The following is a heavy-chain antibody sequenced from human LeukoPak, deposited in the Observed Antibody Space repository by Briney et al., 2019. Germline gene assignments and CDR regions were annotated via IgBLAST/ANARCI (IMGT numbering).Heavy chain of an antibody. Sequence: GGSLRLSCAASGFTLRNYAMSWVRQAPGKGLEWVSSIGAGDKYTYHIDSVKGRFTITRDNSKNTLYLQMNSLRAGDTAVYYCARGVIPAALYWFDPWGQGTLVTVSS. D-gene: IGHD2-2*01. V-gene: IGHV3-23*01. CDR3: ARGVIPAALYWFDP. CDR2: IGAGDKYT. CDR1: GFTLRNYA. J-gene: IGHJ5*02.